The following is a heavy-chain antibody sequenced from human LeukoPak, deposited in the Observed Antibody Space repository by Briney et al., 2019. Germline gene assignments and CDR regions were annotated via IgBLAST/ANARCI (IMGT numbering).Heavy chain of an antibody. D-gene: IGHD3-3*01. Sequence: GGSLRLSCVVSGFTFKNYAMCWVRQAPGKGLECVSSIRDSGNGTDYADSVKGRFTVSRDNSKNTLYLHMNTLSAEDTAAYYCAKWAYYDFWSGHYKSHFDSWGQGTLVTVSP. CDR3: AKWAYYDFWSGHYKSHFDS. CDR2: IRDSGNGT. J-gene: IGHJ4*02. V-gene: IGHV3-23*01. CDR1: GFTFKNYA.